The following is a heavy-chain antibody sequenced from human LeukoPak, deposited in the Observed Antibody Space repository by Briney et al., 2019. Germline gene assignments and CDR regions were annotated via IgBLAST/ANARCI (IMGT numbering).Heavy chain of an antibody. CDR3: ARLSVQLWRIASSYYFDY. CDR1: GGSISSYY. J-gene: IGHJ4*02. CDR2: IYYSGST. V-gene: IGHV4-59*08. D-gene: IGHD5-18*01. Sequence: SETLSLTCTVSGGSISSYYWSWLRQPPGKGLEWIGYIYYSGSTNYNPSLKSRVTISVDTSKNQFSLKLSSVTAADTAVYYCARLSVQLWRIASSYYFDYWGQGTLVTVSS.